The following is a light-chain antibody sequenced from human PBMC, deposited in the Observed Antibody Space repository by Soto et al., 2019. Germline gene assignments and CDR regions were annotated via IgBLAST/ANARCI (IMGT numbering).Light chain of an antibody. J-gene: IGLJ1*01. CDR2: DND. Sequence: QSVLTQPTSVSAAPGQKVTISCCGSSSNIGNNYVSWYQQLPGTAPKLLIYDNDKRPSGIPDRFSGSKSGTSATLGITGLQTGDEADYYCGTWDSSLRGVFGTGTKVTVL. CDR1: SSNIGNNY. CDR3: GTWDSSLRGV. V-gene: IGLV1-51*01.